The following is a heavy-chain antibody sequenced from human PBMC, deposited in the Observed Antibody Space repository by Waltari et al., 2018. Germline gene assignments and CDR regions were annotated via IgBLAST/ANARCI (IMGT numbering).Heavy chain of an antibody. CDR3: ATIAARVSNWFDP. Sequence: QVLLQESGPGLVKPSQTLSLICTVSGASMTRGSYYWSWFRQPAGKGLEWIGRIYANGKSHYNSSLESRATISVDTSKNQFSLKLSSVTAADTAVYYCATIAARVSNWFDPWGQGTLVTVSS. J-gene: IGHJ5*02. CDR1: GASMTRGSYY. D-gene: IGHD6-6*01. CDR2: IYANGKS. V-gene: IGHV4-61*02.